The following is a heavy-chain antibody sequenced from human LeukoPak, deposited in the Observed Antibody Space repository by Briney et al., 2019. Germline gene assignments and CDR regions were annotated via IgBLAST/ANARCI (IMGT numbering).Heavy chain of an antibody. V-gene: IGHV3-64*01. CDR2: ISSNGGST. D-gene: IGHD3-3*01. Sequence: GGSLRLSCAASGFTFSSYAMHWVRQAPGKGLEYVSAISSNGGSTYYANSVKGRFTISRDNSKNTLYLQMGSLRAEDTAVYYCAREPYYDFWSGYYDIDYWGQGTLVTVSS. J-gene: IGHJ4*02. CDR3: AREPYYDFWSGYYDIDY. CDR1: GFTFSSYA.